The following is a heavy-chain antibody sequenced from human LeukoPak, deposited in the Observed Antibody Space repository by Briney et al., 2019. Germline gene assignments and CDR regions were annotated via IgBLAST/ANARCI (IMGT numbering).Heavy chain of an antibody. D-gene: IGHD6-19*01. Sequence: GASVKVSCKASGYTFTSYAMNWVRQAPGQGLEWMGWINTNTGNPTYAQGFTGRFVFPLDTSVSTAYLQISSLKAEDTAVYYCARGQWPYYYYYGMDVWGQGTTVTVSS. CDR2: INTNTGNP. V-gene: IGHV7-4-1*02. J-gene: IGHJ6*02. CDR3: ARGQWPYYYYYGMDV. CDR1: GYTFTSYA.